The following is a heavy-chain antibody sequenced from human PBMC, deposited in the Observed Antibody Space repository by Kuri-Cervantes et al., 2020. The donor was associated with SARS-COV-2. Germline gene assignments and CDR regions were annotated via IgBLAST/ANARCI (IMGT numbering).Heavy chain of an antibody. D-gene: IGHD3-10*01. V-gene: IGHV3-66*01. Sequence: GGSLRLSCAASGFTVSSNYMSWVRQAPGKGLEWVSVIYSGGSTYYADSVKGRFTISRDNAKNSLYLQMNSLRAEDTAVYYCARALVNIAEIDAFDIWGQGTMVTVSS. CDR3: ARALVNIAEIDAFDI. CDR2: IYSGGST. CDR1: GFTVSSNY. J-gene: IGHJ3*02.